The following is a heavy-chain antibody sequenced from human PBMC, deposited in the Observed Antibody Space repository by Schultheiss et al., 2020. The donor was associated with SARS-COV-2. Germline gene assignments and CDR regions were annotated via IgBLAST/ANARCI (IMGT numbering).Heavy chain of an antibody. D-gene: IGHD3-22*01. CDR2: ISSTSSTI. Sequence: GGSLRLSCAASGFTFSSYAMSWVRQAPGKGLEWVSSISSTSSTIYYADSVKGRFTISRDNSKNTLYLQMNSLRAEDTAVYYCAKSHYYDSSGYYYHFDYWGQGTLVTVSS. J-gene: IGHJ4*02. CDR1: GFTFSSYA. V-gene: IGHV3-23*01. CDR3: AKSHYYDSSGYYYHFDY.